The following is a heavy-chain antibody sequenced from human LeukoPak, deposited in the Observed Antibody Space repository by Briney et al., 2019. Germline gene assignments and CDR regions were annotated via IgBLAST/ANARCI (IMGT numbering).Heavy chain of an antibody. Sequence: GGSLRLSCAASGFTFSSYGMHWVRQAPGKGLEWVAFIRYDGSNKYYADSVKGRFTISRDNSKNTLYLQMNSLRAEDTAVYYCAKDGRFSSSWYDYFDYWGQGTLVTVSS. J-gene: IGHJ4*02. CDR1: GFTFSSYG. V-gene: IGHV3-30*02. CDR3: AKDGRFSSSWYDYFDY. CDR2: IRYDGSNK. D-gene: IGHD6-13*01.